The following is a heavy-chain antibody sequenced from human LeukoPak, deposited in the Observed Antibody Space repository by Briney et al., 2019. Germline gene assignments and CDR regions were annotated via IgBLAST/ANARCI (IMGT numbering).Heavy chain of an antibody. CDR1: GFTVSSND. CDR3: AKDPASVDSPEDAFDI. CDR2: IYSGGNT. V-gene: IGHV3-53*01. D-gene: IGHD3/OR15-3a*01. Sequence: GGSLRLSCAASGFTVSSNDMTWVRQTPGKGLEWVSIIYSGGNTYYADSVKGRFTISRDNSKNTLYLQMNSLRAEDTAVYYCAKDPASVDSPEDAFDIWGQGTMVTVSS. J-gene: IGHJ3*02.